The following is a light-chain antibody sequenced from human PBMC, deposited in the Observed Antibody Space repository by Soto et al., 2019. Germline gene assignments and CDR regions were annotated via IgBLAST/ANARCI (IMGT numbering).Light chain of an antibody. J-gene: IGKJ5*01. V-gene: IGKV1-9*01. CDR2: AAS. CDR1: QGISSY. Sequence: IPLTQSPSSLSASVGDRVTITCRASQGISSYLAWYQQKPGKAPKLLIYAASTLQSGVPSTFSGRASGTDFTLTISSLQPEDFATYFCQQLDSYPITFGQGIRLETK. CDR3: QQLDSYPIT.